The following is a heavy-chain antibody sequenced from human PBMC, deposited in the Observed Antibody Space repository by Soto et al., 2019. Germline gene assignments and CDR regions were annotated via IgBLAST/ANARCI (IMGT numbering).Heavy chain of an antibody. CDR1: GYSFTSYW. J-gene: IGHJ6*02. CDR3: ARRRGVVTAIGYYGMDV. Sequence: RGESLKISCKGSGYSFTSYWISWVRQMPGKGLEWMGRIDPSDSYTNYSPSFQGHVTISADKSISTAYLQWSSLKASDTAMYYCARRRGVVTAIGYYGMDVWGQGTTVTVSS. CDR2: IDPSDSYT. V-gene: IGHV5-10-1*01. D-gene: IGHD2-21*02.